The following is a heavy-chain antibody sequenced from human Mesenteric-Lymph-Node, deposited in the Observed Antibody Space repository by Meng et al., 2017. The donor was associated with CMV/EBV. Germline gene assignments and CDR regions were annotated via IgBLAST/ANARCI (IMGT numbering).Heavy chain of an antibody. J-gene: IGHJ4*02. V-gene: IGHV1-18*01. CDR3: ARALRIVGPSSEGPGDY. CDR2: ISPYNGDT. D-gene: IGHD1-26*01. CDR1: GYTLTTFS. Sequence: ASVKVSCKASGYTLTTFSITWVRQAPGQGLEWMGWISPYNGDTNYAQKVQGRVTMTTDTYTSTAYMELRSLRTDDTAVYYCARALRIVGPSSEGPGDYWGQGTLVTVSS.